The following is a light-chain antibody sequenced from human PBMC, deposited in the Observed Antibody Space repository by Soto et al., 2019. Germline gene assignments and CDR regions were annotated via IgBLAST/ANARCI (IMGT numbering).Light chain of an antibody. V-gene: IGLV1-40*01. CDR1: SSDIGAGYD. CDR2: GNS. Sequence: QSVLTQPPSVSGAPGQRVTISCTASSSDIGAGYDVHWYQQLPGTAPKLLIYGNSNRPSGVPDRFSGSKSGTSASLAITGLQAEDEADYYCQSYDSSLSGFYVFGTGTKVTVL. J-gene: IGLJ1*01. CDR3: QSYDSSLSGFYV.